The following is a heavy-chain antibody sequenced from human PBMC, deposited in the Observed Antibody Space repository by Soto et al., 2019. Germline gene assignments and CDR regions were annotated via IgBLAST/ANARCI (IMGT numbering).Heavy chain of an antibody. CDR3: ARDRVDCSGGNCWRSVEDT. J-gene: IGHJ5*02. D-gene: IGHD2-15*01. V-gene: IGHV1-46*01. Sequence: ASVKVSCKASGYTFTSYAMHWVRQAPGQGLEWMGIIDPSGGGTSYAQKFQGRLTMTRDTSTSTVYTELSSLRSEDTAVYYCARDRVDCSGGNCWRSVEDTWGQGTLVTVSS. CDR2: IDPSGGGT. CDR1: GYTFTSYA.